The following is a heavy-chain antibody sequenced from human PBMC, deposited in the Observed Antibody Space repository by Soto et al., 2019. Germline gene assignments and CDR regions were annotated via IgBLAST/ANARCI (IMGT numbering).Heavy chain of an antibody. V-gene: IGHV4-59*01. CDR2: IYYSGST. J-gene: IGHJ6*02. CDR3: ARDGGSGSYQGYYYYGMDV. Sequence: SETLSLTCTVSGGSISSYYWSWIRQPPGKGLEWIGYIYYSGSTNYNPSLKSRVTISVDTSKNQFSLKLSSVTAADTAVYYCARDGGSGSYQGYYYYGMDVWGQGTTVTVS. CDR1: GGSISSYY. D-gene: IGHD1-26*01.